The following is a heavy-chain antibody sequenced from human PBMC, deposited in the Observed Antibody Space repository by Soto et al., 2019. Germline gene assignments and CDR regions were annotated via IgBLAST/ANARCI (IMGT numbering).Heavy chain of an antibody. CDR1: GYSFTTYW. CDR2: IYPGDSDT. J-gene: IGHJ6*03. V-gene: IGHV5-51*01. CDR3: ARSASTYHYYMDV. Sequence: GESLKISCKGSGYSFTTYWIGWVRQMPGKGLEWMGIIYPGDSDTRYSPSFQGQVAISADKSINTAFLQWNTLKASDTAIYYCARSASTYHYYMDVWGKGTTVTVSS.